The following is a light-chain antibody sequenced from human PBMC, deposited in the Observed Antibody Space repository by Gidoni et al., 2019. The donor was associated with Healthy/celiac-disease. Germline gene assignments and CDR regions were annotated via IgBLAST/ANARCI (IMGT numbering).Light chain of an antibody. CDR1: QSISSW. CDR3: QQYNSYPWT. V-gene: IGKV1-5*03. J-gene: IGKJ1*01. CDR2: KAS. Sequence: IQMTQSPSTLSASVGDRVTITCRASQSISSWLAWYQQKPGKAPKLLIYKASSLESGVQSRFSGRGAGTEFTLTIRSLQPDDVATYYCQQYNSYPWTFGQXTKVEIK.